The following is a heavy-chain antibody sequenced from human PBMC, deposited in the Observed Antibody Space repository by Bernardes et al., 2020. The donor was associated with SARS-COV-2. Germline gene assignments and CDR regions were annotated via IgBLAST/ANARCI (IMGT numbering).Heavy chain of an antibody. CDR3: ARGGHIVVVTGSGAFDI. Sequence: GGSLRLSCAASGFTFSSYSMNWVRQAPGKGLEWVSSISSSSSYIYYADSVKGRFTISRDNAKNSLYLQMNSLRAEDTAVYYCARGGHIVVVTGSGAFDIWGQGTMVTVSS. J-gene: IGHJ3*02. V-gene: IGHV3-21*01. D-gene: IGHD2-21*02. CDR2: ISSSSSYI. CDR1: GFTFSSYS.